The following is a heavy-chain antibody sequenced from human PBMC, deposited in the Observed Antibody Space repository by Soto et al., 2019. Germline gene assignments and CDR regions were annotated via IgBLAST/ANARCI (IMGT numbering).Heavy chain of an antibody. J-gene: IGHJ4*02. V-gene: IGHV4-59*01. CDR2: LYYGRSA. CDR3: ALRCMAVVPEY. CDR1: GDSISSYY. D-gene: IGHD3-22*01. Sequence: QVQLQESGPGLVKPSETLSLTCAVSGDSISSYYCMWIRQPPGKGLESIGYLYYGRSANYNPSLKSRVTLSGDTSTNQCSLTLSSMTAADTAVYDCALRCMAVVPEYWGQGTLVTVSS.